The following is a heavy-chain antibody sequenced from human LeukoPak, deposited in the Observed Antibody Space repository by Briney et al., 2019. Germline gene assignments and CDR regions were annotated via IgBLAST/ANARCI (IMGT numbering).Heavy chain of an antibody. V-gene: IGHV3-23*01. D-gene: IGHD6-6*01. CDR3: ARDSSHYLGSSDY. CDR1: GFTFSNYP. Sequence: PGGSLRLSCEASGFTFSNYPMSWVRQAPGRGLEWVSVISESSDVTYYADAMKGRFTISRDNAKNTLNLQMNSLRAEDTAIYYCARDSSHYLGSSDYWGQGTLVTVSS. CDR2: ISESSDVT. J-gene: IGHJ4*02.